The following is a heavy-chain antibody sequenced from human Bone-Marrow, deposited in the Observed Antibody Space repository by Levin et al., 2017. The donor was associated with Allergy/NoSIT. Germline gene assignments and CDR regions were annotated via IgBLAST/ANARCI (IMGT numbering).Heavy chain of an antibody. D-gene: IGHD3-10*01. V-gene: IGHV1-69*13. CDR2: IIPLFGAT. CDR3: AGAGLRYYFDQ. Sequence: SVKVSCKASGGTFSSYPINWVRQAPGQGLEWMGGIIPLFGATNCSQKFQDRVSITADESTSTAYLELSSLRFDDTAVYYCAGAGLRYYFDQWGQGTLVTVSS. J-gene: IGHJ4*02. CDR1: GGTFSSYP.